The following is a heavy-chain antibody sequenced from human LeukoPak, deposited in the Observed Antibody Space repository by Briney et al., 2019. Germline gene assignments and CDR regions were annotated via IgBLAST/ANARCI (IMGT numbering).Heavy chain of an antibody. CDR1: GGSINNYY. CDR3: ARLRSGYNYYMDV. V-gene: IGHV4-4*07. J-gene: IGHJ6*03. Sequence: SETLSLTCTVSGGSINNYYWSWIRQPAGKGLEWIGRIYTTGSTNYNPSLKSRITMSVDTSKNQFSLKLSSVTAADTAVYYCARLRSGYNYYMDVWGEGTTVTISS. D-gene: IGHD2-2*02. CDR2: IYTTGST.